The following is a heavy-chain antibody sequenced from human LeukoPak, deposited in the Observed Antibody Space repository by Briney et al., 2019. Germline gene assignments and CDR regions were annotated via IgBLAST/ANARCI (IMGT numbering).Heavy chain of an antibody. CDR3: ARTAGGQQWLVWEYYYYYYMDV. D-gene: IGHD6-19*01. J-gene: IGHJ6*03. V-gene: IGHV4-38-2*02. Sequence: PSETLSLTCTVSGYSISSGYYWGWIRQPPGKGLEWIGSIYHTGNTYYNPSLKSRVTISVDTSKNQFSLKLSSVTAADTAVYYCARTAGGQQWLVWEYYYYYYMDVWGKGTTVTVSS. CDR1: GYSISSGYY. CDR2: IYHTGNT.